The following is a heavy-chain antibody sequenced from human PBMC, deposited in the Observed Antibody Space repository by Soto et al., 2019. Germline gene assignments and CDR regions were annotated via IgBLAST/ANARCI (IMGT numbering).Heavy chain of an antibody. CDR3: ASLSSLLDY. V-gene: IGHV3-30*03. J-gene: IGHJ4*02. CDR1: GFTFSSYA. CDR2: ISYDGSNE. D-gene: IGHD6-6*01. Sequence: PGGSLRLSCAASGFTFSSYAMGWVRQAPGKGLECVAVISYDGSNEYYADSVKGRFTISRDNSKNTLYLQMNSLRIEDTAVYYCASLSSLLDYWGQGTLVTVSS.